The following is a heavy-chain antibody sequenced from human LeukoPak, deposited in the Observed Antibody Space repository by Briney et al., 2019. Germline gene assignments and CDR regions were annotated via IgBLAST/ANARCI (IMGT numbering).Heavy chain of an antibody. J-gene: IGHJ4*02. Sequence: SETLSLTCTVSGGSISSGGYYWSWIRQHPGKGLEWIGYIYYSGSTYYNPSLKSRVPISVDTSKNQFSLKLSSVTAADTAVYYCARDDGDYAFDYWGQGTLVTVSS. D-gene: IGHD4-17*01. CDR1: GGSISSGGYY. CDR3: ARDDGDYAFDY. CDR2: IYYSGST. V-gene: IGHV4-31*03.